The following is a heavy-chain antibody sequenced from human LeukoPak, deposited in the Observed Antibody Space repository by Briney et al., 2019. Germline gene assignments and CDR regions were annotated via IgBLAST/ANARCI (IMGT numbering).Heavy chain of an antibody. Sequence: SQTLSLTCTVSGGSISSGSYYWSWIRQPAGKGLEWIGRIYTSGSTNYNPSLKSRVTISVDTSKNQFSLKLSSVTAADTAVYYCARGLPSVWGVDYWGQGTLVTVSS. J-gene: IGHJ4*02. CDR2: IYTSGST. D-gene: IGHD3-16*01. V-gene: IGHV4-61*02. CDR3: ARGLPSVWGVDY. CDR1: GGSISSGSYY.